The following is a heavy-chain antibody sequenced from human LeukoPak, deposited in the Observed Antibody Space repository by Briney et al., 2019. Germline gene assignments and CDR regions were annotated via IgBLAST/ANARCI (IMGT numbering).Heavy chain of an antibody. CDR2: INHSGST. D-gene: IGHD3-10*01. CDR1: GGSFSGYY. Sequence: SETLSLTCAVYGGSFSGYYWSWIRQPPGKGLEWIGEINHSGSTNYNPSLKSRVTISVDTSKNQFSLKLSSVTAADTAVYYCARGGFGGLDPWGQGTLVTVSS. V-gene: IGHV4-34*01. J-gene: IGHJ5*02. CDR3: ARGGFGGLDP.